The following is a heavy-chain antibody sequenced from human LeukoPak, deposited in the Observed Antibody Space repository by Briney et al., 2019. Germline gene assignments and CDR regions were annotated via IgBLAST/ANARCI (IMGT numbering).Heavy chain of an antibody. J-gene: IGHJ6*03. CDR2: IYTSGST. D-gene: IGHD4-17*01. Sequence: PSETLSLTCTVSGGSISSGSYYWSWIRQPAGKGLEWIGRIYTSGSTNYNPSLKSRVTISVDTSKNQFSLKLSSVTAADTAVYYRARDGTVTKYYYYMDVWGKGTTVTVSS. CDR3: ARDGTVTKYYYYMDV. V-gene: IGHV4-61*02. CDR1: GGSISSGSYY.